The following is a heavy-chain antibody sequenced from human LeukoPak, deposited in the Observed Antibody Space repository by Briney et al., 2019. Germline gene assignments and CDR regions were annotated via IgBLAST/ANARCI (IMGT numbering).Heavy chain of an antibody. CDR3: ARVAGTMVRGVMVDP. CDR2: ISAYNGNT. V-gene: IGHV1-18*01. D-gene: IGHD3-10*01. J-gene: IGHJ5*02. CDR1: GYTFSDYY. Sequence: GASVKVSCKASGYTFSDYYVHWVRQAPGQGLEWMGWISAYNGNTNYAQKLQGRVTMTTDTSTSTAYMELRSLRSDDTAVYYCARVAGTMVRGVMVDPWGQGTLVTVSS.